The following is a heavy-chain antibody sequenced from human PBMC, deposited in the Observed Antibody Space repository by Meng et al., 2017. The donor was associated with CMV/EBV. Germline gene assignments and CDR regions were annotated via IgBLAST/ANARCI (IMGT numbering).Heavy chain of an antibody. CDR3: ARDGYCSSTSCYAVAY. J-gene: IGHJ4*02. CDR1: GFTFSDYY. CDR2: ISSSGSTI. Sequence: SCAASGFTFSDYYMSWIRQAPGKGLEWVSYISSSGSTIYYADSVKGRFTISRDNAKNSLYLQMNSLRAEDTAVYYCARDGYCSSTSCYAVAYWGQGTLVTVSS. V-gene: IGHV3-11*04. D-gene: IGHD2-2*03.